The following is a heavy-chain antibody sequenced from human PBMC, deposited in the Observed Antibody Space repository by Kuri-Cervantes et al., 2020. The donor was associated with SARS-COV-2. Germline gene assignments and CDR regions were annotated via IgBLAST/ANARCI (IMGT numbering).Heavy chain of an antibody. CDR1: DDTFSSYG. Sequence: ASVKVSCKPADDTFSSYGFSWARQAPGQGLEWMGWISPYNHNTKYAEKLQGRVTMTTDTSTSTAYMELRGLRSDDTAVYYCARPYCSSTTCYDGTFDSWGQGTLVTVSS. J-gene: IGHJ4*02. V-gene: IGHV1-18*01. D-gene: IGHD2-2*01. CDR3: ARPYCSSTTCYDGTFDS. CDR2: ISPYNHNT.